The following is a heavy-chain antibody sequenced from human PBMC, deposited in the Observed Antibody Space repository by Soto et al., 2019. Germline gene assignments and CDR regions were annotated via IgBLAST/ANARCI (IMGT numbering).Heavy chain of an antibody. D-gene: IGHD3-16*01. V-gene: IGHV1-69*01. CDR2: TTAILGTR. CDR3: APGDARDKGNQ. CDR1: GDTLSHYG. J-gene: IGHJ4*02. Sequence: QVQLVQSGAEVKKPGSSVKVSCKASGDTLSHYGVSWVRQVPGKGLEWMGGTTAILGTRDYAQKFQGRMTITSDESTTTSDLELNGLPSGDSPVYSVAPGDARDKGNQGGRGTLFPVPS.